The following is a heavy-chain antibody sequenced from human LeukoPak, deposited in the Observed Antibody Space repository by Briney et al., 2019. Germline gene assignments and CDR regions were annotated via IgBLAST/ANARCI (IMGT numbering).Heavy chain of an antibody. CDR3: ARSSIAAAYVDWFDP. Sequence: GASVNVSCKASGYTFTGYYMHWVRQAPGQGLEWMGWINPNSGGTNYAQKFQGRVTMTRDTSISTAYMELSRLRSDDTAVYYCARSSIAAAYVDWFDPWGQGTLVTVSS. CDR1: GYTFTGYY. CDR2: INPNSGGT. V-gene: IGHV1-2*02. D-gene: IGHD6-13*01. J-gene: IGHJ5*02.